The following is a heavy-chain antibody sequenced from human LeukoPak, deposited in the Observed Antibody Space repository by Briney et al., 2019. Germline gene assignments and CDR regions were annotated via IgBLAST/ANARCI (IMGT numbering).Heavy chain of an antibody. CDR2: ISGSGAST. D-gene: IGHD1-26*01. J-gene: IGHJ4*02. CDR3: AKDVGKWESLHFFDY. V-gene: IGHV3-23*01. CDR1: GFTLSTNA. Sequence: GGSLRLSCLTSGFTLSTNAMSWVRQAPGKGLEWISGISGSGASTYYADSVKGRFTISRDDSRNTLYLQMNSLRGDDTAVCYCAKDVGKWESLHFFDYWGQGTLVTVSS.